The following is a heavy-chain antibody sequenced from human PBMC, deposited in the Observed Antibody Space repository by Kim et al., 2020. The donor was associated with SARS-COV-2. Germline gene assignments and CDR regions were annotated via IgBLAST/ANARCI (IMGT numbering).Heavy chain of an antibody. D-gene: IGHD4-4*01. CDR2: IKQEGIEK. J-gene: IGHJ6*02. CDR3: ARDLKAYSPVSVRRHTFRSANYGLDV. CDR1: GFTFNKYW. V-gene: IGHV3-7*01. Sequence: GGSLRLSCAASGFTFNKYWMSWVRQAPGKGLEWVANIKQEGIEKYYVDSVKGRFTISRDNAKDSLFLQMNSLRAEDTALYYCARDLKAYSPVSVRRHTFRSANYGLDVWGQGTTVTVSS.